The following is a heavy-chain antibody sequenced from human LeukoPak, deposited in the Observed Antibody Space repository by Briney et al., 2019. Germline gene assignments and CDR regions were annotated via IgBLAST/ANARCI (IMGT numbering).Heavy chain of an antibody. V-gene: IGHV3-23*01. D-gene: IGHD3-22*01. CDR1: GFTFSSYA. Sequence: GGSLRLSCAASGFTFSSYAMSWVRQAPGKGLEWVSAISGSGGSTYYADSVKGRFTISRDNAKNSLYLQMNSLRAEDTAVYYCARRSVEYSYDSSGYSPVYYFDYWGQGTLVTVSS. CDR3: ARRSVEYSYDSSGYSPVYYFDY. CDR2: ISGSGGST. J-gene: IGHJ4*02.